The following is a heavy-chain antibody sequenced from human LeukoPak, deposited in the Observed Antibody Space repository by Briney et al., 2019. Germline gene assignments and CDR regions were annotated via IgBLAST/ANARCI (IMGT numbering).Heavy chain of an antibody. Sequence: SETLSLTCTVSGGSIDSGDYYWGWVRQPPGKGLECIASIHYNGNTYYDPSLKSRVTLSVDASKNQFSLTLSSVTAADTAIYYWARHKIQRSLGGVPDWFDPWGQGTLVTVSS. J-gene: IGHJ5*02. CDR3: ARHKIQRSLGGVPDWFDP. V-gene: IGHV4-39*07. CDR1: GGSIDSGDYY. D-gene: IGHD3-3*01. CDR2: IHYNGNT.